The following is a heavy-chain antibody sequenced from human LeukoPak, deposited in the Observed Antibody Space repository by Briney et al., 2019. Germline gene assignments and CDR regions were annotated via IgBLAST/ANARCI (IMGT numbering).Heavy chain of an antibody. D-gene: IGHD3-22*01. CDR1: GFTFSSYS. J-gene: IGHJ4*02. V-gene: IGHV3-9*01. CDR2: ISWNSGSI. Sequence: QSGGSLRLSCAASGFTFSSYSMNWVRQAPGKGLEWVSGISWNSGSIGYADSVKGRFTISRDNAKNSLYLQMNSLRAEDTALYYCAKEDSSGYSYYFDYWGQGTLVTVSS. CDR3: AKEDSSGYSYYFDY.